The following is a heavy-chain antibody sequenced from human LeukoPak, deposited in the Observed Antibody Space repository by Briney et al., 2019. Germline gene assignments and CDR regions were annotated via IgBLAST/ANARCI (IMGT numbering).Heavy chain of an antibody. Sequence: GGSLRLSCAASGFTFSTYWMNWVRQAPGKGLEWVANIKQDGSEKYYVDSVKGRFTISRDSAKKSLYLQMNSLRAEDTAVYYCARDNGGSDYWGQGTLVTVSS. D-gene: IGHD2-8*01. CDR3: ARDNGGSDY. J-gene: IGHJ4*02. V-gene: IGHV3-7*01. CDR2: IKQDGSEK. CDR1: GFTFSTYW.